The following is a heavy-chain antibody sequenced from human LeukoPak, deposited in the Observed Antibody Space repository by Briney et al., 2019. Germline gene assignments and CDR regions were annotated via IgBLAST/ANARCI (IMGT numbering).Heavy chain of an antibody. CDR1: GFTFSSYA. CDR3: ARARTTRGFDY. CDR2: ISDNGDYT. D-gene: IGHD4-17*01. V-gene: IGHV3-23*01. J-gene: IGHJ4*02. Sequence: QTGGSLRLSCAASGFTFSSYAMSWVRQAPGKGLEWVSIISDNGDYTYYADSVKGRFTISRDNSKNTLYLQMNSLRAEDTAVYYCARARTTRGFDYWGQGTLVTVSS.